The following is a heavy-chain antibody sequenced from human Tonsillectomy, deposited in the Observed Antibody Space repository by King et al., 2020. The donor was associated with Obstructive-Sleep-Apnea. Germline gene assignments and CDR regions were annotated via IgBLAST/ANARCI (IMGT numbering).Heavy chain of an antibody. V-gene: IGHV3-30*02. CDR2: IRYDGSDK. CDR1: GFTFSNYG. J-gene: IGHJ4*02. CDR3: AKFGYGGDSG. Sequence: QLVQSGGGVVQPGGSLRLSCAASGFTFSNYGIHWVRQAPGKGLEWVAFIRYDGSDKYYADSVKSRFTISRDNSRNTLYLQMNSLRAEDTAVYYCAKFGYGGDSGWGQGTLVTVSS. D-gene: IGHD4-23*01.